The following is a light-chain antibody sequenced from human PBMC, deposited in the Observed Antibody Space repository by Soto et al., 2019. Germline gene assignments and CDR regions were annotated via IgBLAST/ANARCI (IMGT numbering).Light chain of an antibody. V-gene: IGKV3-15*01. CDR2: GAS. CDR1: QSVSSY. CDR3: QQYNHWPRT. J-gene: IGKJ1*01. Sequence: EMVMTQSPATVSLSPVGIGAGAWMASQSVSSYLAWYQQKPGQAPRLLIYGASTRATDIPARFSGSGSGTEFTLTISSLQSEDSGVYYCQQYNHWPRTFGQGTKVDI.